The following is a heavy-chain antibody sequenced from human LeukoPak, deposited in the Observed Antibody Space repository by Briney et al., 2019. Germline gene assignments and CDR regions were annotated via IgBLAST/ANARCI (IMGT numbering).Heavy chain of an antibody. V-gene: IGHV4-59*01. J-gene: IGHJ1*01. CDR3: ARGPWLMPEYFQH. D-gene: IGHD6-19*01. CDR1: GGSISSYY. Sequence: ASETLSLTCTVSGGSISSYYWSWIRQPPGKGLEWIGYIYYSGSTNYNPSLKSRVTISVDTSKNQFSLKLSSVTAADTAVYYCARGPWLMPEYFQHWGQGTLVTVSS. CDR2: IYYSGST.